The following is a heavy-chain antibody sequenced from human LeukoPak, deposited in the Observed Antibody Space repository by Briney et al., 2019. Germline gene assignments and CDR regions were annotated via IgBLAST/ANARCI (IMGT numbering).Heavy chain of an antibody. CDR1: GFSISSFW. V-gene: IGHV3-74*01. CDR3: VVLDTEEYGADYYPD. Sequence: GSLRLSCAASGFSISSFWMHWVRQAPEKGLMWVSRIKFDGTITVYADSVRGRFTISRDNVKNTFYLQMNSLRAEDTAVYYCVVLDTEEYGADYYPDWGQGTLVTVSS. CDR2: IKFDGTIT. J-gene: IGHJ4*02. D-gene: IGHD4/OR15-4a*01.